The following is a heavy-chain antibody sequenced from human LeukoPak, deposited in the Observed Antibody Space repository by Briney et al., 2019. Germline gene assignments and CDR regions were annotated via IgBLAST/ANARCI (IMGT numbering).Heavy chain of an antibody. Sequence: GGSLRLSCAASRFTFSSYSMNWVRQAPGKGLEWVSYISSGGSTIYYADSVKGRFTISRDNAKNSLYLQMNSLRAEDTALYYCAREKIIPADLSYYYAMDVWGQGTTVTVSS. J-gene: IGHJ6*02. CDR3: AREKIIPADLSYYYAMDV. V-gene: IGHV3-48*04. CDR2: ISSGGSTI. D-gene: IGHD1-14*01. CDR1: RFTFSSYS.